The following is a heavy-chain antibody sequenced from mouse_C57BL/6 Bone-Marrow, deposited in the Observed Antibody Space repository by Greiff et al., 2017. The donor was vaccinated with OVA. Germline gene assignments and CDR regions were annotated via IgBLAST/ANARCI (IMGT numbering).Heavy chain of an antibody. CDR3: TIYYYGSSEDYDY. V-gene: IGHV14-4*01. CDR1: GFNIKDDY. Sequence: VQLKESGAELVRPGASVKLSCTASGFNIKDDYMHWVKQRPEQGLEWIGWIDPENGDTEYASKFQGKATITAVTSSNTAYLQLSSLTSEDTAVYYCTIYYYGSSEDYDYWGQGTTLTVAS. D-gene: IGHD1-1*01. J-gene: IGHJ2*01. CDR2: IDPENGDT.